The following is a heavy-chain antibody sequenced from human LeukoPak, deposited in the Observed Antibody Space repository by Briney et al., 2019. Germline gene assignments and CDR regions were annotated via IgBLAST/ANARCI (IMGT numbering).Heavy chain of an antibody. CDR1: GYTFTSYG. CDR3: ARERIVVVPAAIYYYSMDV. D-gene: IGHD2-2*01. J-gene: IGHJ6*02. CDR2: ISAYNGNT. V-gene: IGHV1-18*01. Sequence: ASVKVSCKASGYTFTSYGISWVRQAPGQGLEWMGWISAYNGNTNYAQKLQGRVTMTTDTSTSTAYMELRSLRSDDTAVYYCARERIVVVPAAIYYYSMDVWGQGTTVTVSS.